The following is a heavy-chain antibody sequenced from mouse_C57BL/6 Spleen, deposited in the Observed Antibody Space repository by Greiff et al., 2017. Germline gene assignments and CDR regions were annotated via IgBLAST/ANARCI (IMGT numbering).Heavy chain of an antibody. Sequence: QVQLKESGPGLVQPSQSLSITCTVSGFSLTSYGVHWVRQSPGKGLEWQGVIWSGGSTDYNAAFISRLSISKDNSRSQVFFKMNSLQAADTDIYYCSRNDLIDYYGSNYVYAMDYWGQGTSVTVSS. J-gene: IGHJ4*01. CDR3: SRNDLIDYYGSNYVYAMDY. V-gene: IGHV2-2*01. CDR1: GFSLTSYG. D-gene: IGHD1-1*01. CDR2: IWSGGST.